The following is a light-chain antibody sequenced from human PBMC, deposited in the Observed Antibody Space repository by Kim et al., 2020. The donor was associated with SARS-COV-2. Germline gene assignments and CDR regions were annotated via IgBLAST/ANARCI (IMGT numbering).Light chain of an antibody. CDR1: SLRSYF. V-gene: IGLV3-19*01. J-gene: IGLJ1*01. Sequence: SSELTQDPAVSVALGQTVRITCQGDSLRSYFATWFQQKPGQAPMLLIYGKNKRPSGIPDRFSASSSGNTASLTITGAQAEDEADYYCNSRDSSGDHYVFGTGTKVTVL. CDR2: GKN. CDR3: NSRDSSGDHYV.